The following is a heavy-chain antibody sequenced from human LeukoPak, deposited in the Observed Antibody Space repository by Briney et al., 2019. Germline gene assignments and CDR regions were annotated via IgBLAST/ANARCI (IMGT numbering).Heavy chain of an antibody. CDR3: AKDIQGIPLYYFDY. CDR2: ISWNSGSI. J-gene: IGHJ4*02. D-gene: IGHD5-18*01. V-gene: IGHV3-9*01. CDR1: GFTFDDYA. Sequence: PGRSLRLSCAASGFTFDDYAMHWVRQAPGKGLEWVSGISWNSGSIGYADSVKGRFTISRDNAKNSLYLQMNSLRAEDTALYYCAKDIQGIPLYYFDYWGQGTLVTVSS.